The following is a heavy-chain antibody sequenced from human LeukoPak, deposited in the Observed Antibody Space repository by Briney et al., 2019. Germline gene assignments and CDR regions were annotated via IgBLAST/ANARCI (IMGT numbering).Heavy chain of an antibody. V-gene: IGHV3-21*01. CDR2: ISSSSGYI. J-gene: IGHJ3*02. CDR3: ARGLSEPWGSVWFPLDI. Sequence: GGSLRLSCAASGFTFNSYSMNWVRQTPGKGLEWVSSISSSSGYINYADSVKGRFTISRDNSKNTLYLQMNNLRAEDRAIYYCARGLSEPWGSVWFPLDIWGQGTMVTVSS. CDR1: GFTFNSYS. D-gene: IGHD7-27*01.